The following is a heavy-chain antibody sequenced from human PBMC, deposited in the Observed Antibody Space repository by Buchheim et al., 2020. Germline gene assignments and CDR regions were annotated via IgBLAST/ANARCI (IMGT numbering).Heavy chain of an antibody. CDR3: TKDLRNRIGATEFDY. J-gene: IGHJ4*02. Sequence: EVQLLESGGGLVQPGGSLRLSCAASGFSFGTFAMSWVRQAPGTGLEWVSTVSGSGDTTYYADSVKGRFSISRDNSKNTVHLQMNSLRADDTAEYYCTKDLRNRIGATEFDYWGQGT. CDR2: VSGSGDTT. CDR1: GFSFGTFA. D-gene: IGHD1-26*01. V-gene: IGHV3-23*01.